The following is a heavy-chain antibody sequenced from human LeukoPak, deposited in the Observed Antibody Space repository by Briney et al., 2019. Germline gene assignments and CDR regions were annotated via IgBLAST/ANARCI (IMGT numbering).Heavy chain of an antibody. J-gene: IGHJ5*02. V-gene: IGHV3-64*01. CDR3: ARRWLQRRGYKFDP. D-gene: IGHD5-24*01. CDR2: ISSNGGST. CDR1: GFTFSSYA. Sequence: GGSLRLSCAASGFTFSSYAMHWVRQAPGKGLEYVSAISSNGGSTYYANSVKGRFTISRDNSKNTLYLQMGSLRAEDMAVYYCARRWLQRRGYKFDPWGQGTLVTVSS.